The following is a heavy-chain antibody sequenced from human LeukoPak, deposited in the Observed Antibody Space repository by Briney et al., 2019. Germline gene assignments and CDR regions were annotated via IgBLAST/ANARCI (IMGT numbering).Heavy chain of an antibody. CDR2: IYPGDPDT. Sequence: GESLQISCKGSGYSFTSYWIGWGRQMPGKGLEWMGIIYPGDPDTRYSPSFQGQVTTSADKSISTAYLQWSSLKASDTAMYYCARTYYYDSSGYYYPPYFDYWGQGTLVTVSS. J-gene: IGHJ4*02. CDR3: ARTYYYDSSGYYYPPYFDY. CDR1: GYSFTSYW. D-gene: IGHD3-22*01. V-gene: IGHV5-51*01.